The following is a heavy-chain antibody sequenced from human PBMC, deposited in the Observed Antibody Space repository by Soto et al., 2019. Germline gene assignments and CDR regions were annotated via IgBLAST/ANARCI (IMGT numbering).Heavy chain of an antibody. J-gene: IGHJ4*02. D-gene: IGHD6-19*01. V-gene: IGHV4-4*07. CDR1: GGSISSYY. CDR2: IYTSGST. Sequence: SETLSLTCTVSGGSISSYYWSWIRQPAGKGLEWIGRIYTSGSTNYNPSLKSRVTMSVDTSKNQFSLKLSSVTAADTAVYYCARDSSFEVAGLLDYWGQGTLVTVSA. CDR3: ARDSSFEVAGLLDY.